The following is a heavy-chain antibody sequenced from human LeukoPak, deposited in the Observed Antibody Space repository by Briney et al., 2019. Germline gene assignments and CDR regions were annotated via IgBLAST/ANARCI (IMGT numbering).Heavy chain of an antibody. J-gene: IGHJ4*02. CDR1: GYSISSGYY. Sequence: PSETLSLTCTVSGYSISSGYYWGWIRQPPGKGLEWIGSIYHSGSTYYNPSLKSRVTISVDTSKNQFSLKLSSVTAADTAVYYCARFIGGSYITMVRGITGGGYYFDYWGQGTLVTVSS. CDR3: ARFIGGSYITMVRGITGGGYYFDY. D-gene: IGHD3-10*01. V-gene: IGHV4-38-2*02. CDR2: IYHSGST.